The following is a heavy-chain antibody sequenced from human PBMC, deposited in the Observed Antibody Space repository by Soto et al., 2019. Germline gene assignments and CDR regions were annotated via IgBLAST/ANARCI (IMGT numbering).Heavy chain of an antibody. Sequence: PSETLSLTCAVYDGSLSDDYYTWTRQSPGKGLEWIGNIHYNGNTKYNPSLKSRVSMSVDTSKNQFSLRLISVTAADTAKYFCAREGNLGRWLQPLDFWGQGTLVTVSS. V-gene: IGHV4-34*11. J-gene: IGHJ4*02. CDR2: IHYNGNT. CDR3: AREGNLGRWLQPLDF. CDR1: DGSLSDDY. D-gene: IGHD5-12*01.